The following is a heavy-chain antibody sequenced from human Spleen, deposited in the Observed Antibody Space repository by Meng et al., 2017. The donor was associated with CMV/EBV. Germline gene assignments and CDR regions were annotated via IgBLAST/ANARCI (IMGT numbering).Heavy chain of an antibody. CDR2: ISSSSSYK. Sequence: GESLKISCAASGFTFSTYSMNWVRQAPGKGLEWVSSISSSSSYKHYADSVKGRFTISRDNAENSLYLQMNSLKVEDTGVYYCAKSPRYCYGGDCYGTDLLLDYWGQGTLVTVSS. CDR3: AKSPRYCYGGDCYGTDLLLDY. V-gene: IGHV3-21*04. D-gene: IGHD2-15*01. CDR1: GFTFSTYS. J-gene: IGHJ4*02.